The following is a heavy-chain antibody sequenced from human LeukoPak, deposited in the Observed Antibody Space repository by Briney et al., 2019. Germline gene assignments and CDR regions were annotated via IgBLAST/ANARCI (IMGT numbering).Heavy chain of an antibody. V-gene: IGHV1-69*13. J-gene: IGHJ6*02. CDR2: IIPISGTA. CDR1: GGTFSNYA. D-gene: IGHD3-22*01. CDR3: AADLYYYDSSGYPLDYCYGMDV. Sequence: ASVKVSCKASGGTFSNYAISWVRQAPGQGLEWMGGIIPISGTANYAQKFQDRITITADESTSTAYMELSSLRSEDTAVYYCAADLYYYDSSGYPLDYCYGMDVWGQGTTVTVSS.